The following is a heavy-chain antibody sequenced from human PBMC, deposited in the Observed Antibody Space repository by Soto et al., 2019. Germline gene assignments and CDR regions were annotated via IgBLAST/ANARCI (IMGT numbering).Heavy chain of an antibody. CDR2: IYYTGIT. V-gene: IGHV4-59*08. Sequence: QVQVQQSGPGLVKPSETLSLTCSVCSGPTRSHNWGWIRQAPGRGLEWIGYIYYTGITRYNPSLDSRVTISADTSARHISLTLSSVTAADTAVYYCVRQGIDYLHGLVDVWGQGTTVSVSS. CDR3: VRQGIDYLHGLVDV. D-gene: IGHD4-17*01. J-gene: IGHJ6*02. CDR1: SGPTRSHN.